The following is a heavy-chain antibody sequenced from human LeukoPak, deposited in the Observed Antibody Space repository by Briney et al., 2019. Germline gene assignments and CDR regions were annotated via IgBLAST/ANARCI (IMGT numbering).Heavy chain of an antibody. V-gene: IGHV3-23*01. CDR1: GFTLSTYA. J-gene: IGHJ4*02. Sequence: PGGSLRLSCAASGFTLSTYAMSWVRQAPGKGLEWVSGISGGGNSTYYADSVKGRFTTSRDNSKNTLYLQMNSLRAEDTAVYYCTAGWDYWGQGTLVIVSS. CDR2: ISGGGNST. CDR3: TAGWDY. D-gene: IGHD6-19*01.